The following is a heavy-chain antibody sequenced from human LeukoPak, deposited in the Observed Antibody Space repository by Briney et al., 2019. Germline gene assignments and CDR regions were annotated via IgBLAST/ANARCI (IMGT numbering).Heavy chain of an antibody. CDR3: ARGAAAGYYYYYGMDV. V-gene: IGHV4-61*01. Sequence: SETLSLTCTLSGGSVSIGCDYWSWTRQPPGKGLEWIWLIYESGSSNYNPSLKSRVTISVDTSKNQFSLKLSSVTAADTAVYYCARGAAAGYYYYYGMDVWGQGTTVTVSS. CDR1: GGSVSIGCDY. J-gene: IGHJ6*02. D-gene: IGHD6-13*01. CDR2: IYESGSS.